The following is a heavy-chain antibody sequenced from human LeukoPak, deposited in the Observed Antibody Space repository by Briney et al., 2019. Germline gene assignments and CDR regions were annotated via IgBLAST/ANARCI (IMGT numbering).Heavy chain of an antibody. J-gene: IGHJ6*02. V-gene: IGHV1-24*01. CDR3: ATVPPSRGSSWYEVNYGMDV. CDR1: GYTLTELS. D-gene: IGHD6-13*01. CDR2: FDPKDGET. Sequence: ASVKVSCKVSGYTLTELSMHWVRQAPGKGLEWMGGFDPKDGETIYAQKFQGRVTMTEDTSTDTAYMELSSLRSEDTAVYYCATVPPSRGSSWYEVNYGMDVWGQGTMVTVSS.